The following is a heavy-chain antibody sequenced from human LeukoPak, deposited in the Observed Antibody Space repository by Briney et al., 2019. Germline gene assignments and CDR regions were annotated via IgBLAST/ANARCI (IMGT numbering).Heavy chain of an antibody. D-gene: IGHD3-9*01. V-gene: IGHV3-33*01. J-gene: IGHJ4*02. CDR1: GFTFSSYG. CDR2: IWYDGSNK. Sequence: PGRSLRLSCAASGFTFSSYGMHWVRQAPGKGLEWVAVIWYDGSNKYYADSVKGRFTISRDNSKNTLYLQMNSPRTEDTAVYYCARDGIDILTGYYKSGYFDYWGQGTLVTVSS. CDR3: ARDGIDILTGYYKSGYFDY.